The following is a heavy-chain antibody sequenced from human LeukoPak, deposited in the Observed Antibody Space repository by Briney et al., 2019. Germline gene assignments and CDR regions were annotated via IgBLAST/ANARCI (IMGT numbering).Heavy chain of an antibody. V-gene: IGHV3-7*05. J-gene: IGHJ5*01. CDR2: IKTDGSET. CDR3: ARTGKFDS. CDR1: GFTFSNYW. Sequence: GGSLRLPCAASGFTFSNYWMNWVRQAPGKGLEWVANIKTDGSETFYVDSVKGRFTISRDNAKNSVYLQMNSPRAEDTAIYYCARTGKFDSWGQGTLVTVSS.